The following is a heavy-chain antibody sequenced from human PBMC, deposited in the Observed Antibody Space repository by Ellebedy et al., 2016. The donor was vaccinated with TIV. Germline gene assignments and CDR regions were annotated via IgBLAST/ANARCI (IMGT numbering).Heavy chain of an antibody. D-gene: IGHD3-10*01. CDR3: ARDFLRAPDGSESYNNWFDP. V-gene: IGHV1-69*13. CDR2: IIPIFGTA. Sequence: ASVKVSXKASGGTFSSYTISWVRQAPGQGLEWMGGIIPIFGTANYAQKFQDRVTITADESTRTAYMELGSLRSEDTAVYYCARDFLRAPDGSESYNNWFDPWGQGTLVTVSS. J-gene: IGHJ5*02. CDR1: GGTFSSYT.